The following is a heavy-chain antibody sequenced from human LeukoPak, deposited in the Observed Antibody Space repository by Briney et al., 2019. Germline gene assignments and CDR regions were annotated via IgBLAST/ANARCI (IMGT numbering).Heavy chain of an antibody. CDR2: ISAYNGNT. CDR3: ARDAVGYCSSTICPGSWFDP. V-gene: IGHV1-18*01. D-gene: IGHD2-2*01. Sequence: GASVKVSCKASGYTFTSYGISWVRQAPGQGLEWMGWISAYNGNTNYAQKLQGRVTMTTDTSTSTAYMELRSLRSDDTAVYYCARDAVGYCSSTICPGSWFDPWGQGTLVTVSS. J-gene: IGHJ5*02. CDR1: GYTFTSYG.